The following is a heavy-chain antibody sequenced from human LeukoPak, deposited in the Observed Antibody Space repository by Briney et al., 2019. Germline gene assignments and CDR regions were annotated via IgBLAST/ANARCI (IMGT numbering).Heavy chain of an antibody. V-gene: IGHV4-39*07. D-gene: IGHD3-10*01. CDR1: GGSISSSSYY. CDR3: AASPFRGVITPYYYYMDV. Sequence: PSKTLSLTCTVSGGSISSSSYYWGWIRQPPGKGLEWIGSIYYSGSTYYNPSLKSRVTISVDTSKNQFSLKLSSVTAADTAVYYCAASPFRGVITPYYYYMDVWGKGTTVTISS. CDR2: IYYSGST. J-gene: IGHJ6*03.